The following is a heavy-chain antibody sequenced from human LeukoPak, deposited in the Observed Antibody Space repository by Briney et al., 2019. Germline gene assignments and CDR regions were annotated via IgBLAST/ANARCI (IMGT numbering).Heavy chain of an antibody. V-gene: IGHV3-30*04. D-gene: IGHD3-9*01. J-gene: IGHJ4*02. CDR3: ARAHYNHDVMTGHSIRY. Sequence: GGSLTLSCAASGFTFSTFAMHWVRQAPGEGLEWVAFISYDGSQKYYADSVRGRFTIFRDNSKKTLYLEMSSLRLEDTAVYYCARAHYNHDVMTGHSIRYWGQGALVTVSS. CDR1: GFTFSTFA. CDR2: ISYDGSQK.